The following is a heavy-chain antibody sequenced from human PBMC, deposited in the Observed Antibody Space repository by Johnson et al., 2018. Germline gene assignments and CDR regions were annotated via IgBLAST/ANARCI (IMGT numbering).Heavy chain of an antibody. CDR1: GFTFSNYA. D-gene: IGHD5-24*01. J-gene: IGHJ3*02. CDR3: FAGNARSNDAFDM. V-gene: IGHV3-64*01. CDR2: ISSGDGTGI. Sequence: VQLVQYGGGVVQXGRSLRLXCVASGFTFSNYAMHWVRQAPGKRLEYVSGISSGDGTGIFYASSVKGRFTISRDNSKDMLYLQMGSLRAEDTAVYYCFAGNARSNDAFDMWGQGTMVIVSS.